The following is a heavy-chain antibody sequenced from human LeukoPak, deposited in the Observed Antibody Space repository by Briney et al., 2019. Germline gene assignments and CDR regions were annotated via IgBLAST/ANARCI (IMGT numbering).Heavy chain of an antibody. CDR2: IYHSGST. D-gene: IGHD2-15*01. CDR3: ARATGYCSGGSCYSEPGAFDI. J-gene: IGHJ3*02. CDR1: GGSISSGGYS. Sequence: SQTLSLTCAVSGGSISSGGYSWSWIRQPPGKGLEWIGYIYHSGSTYYNPSLKSRVTISVDTSKNQFSLKLSSVTAADMAVYYCARATGYCSGGSCYSEPGAFDIWGQGTMVTVSS. V-gene: IGHV4-30-2*01.